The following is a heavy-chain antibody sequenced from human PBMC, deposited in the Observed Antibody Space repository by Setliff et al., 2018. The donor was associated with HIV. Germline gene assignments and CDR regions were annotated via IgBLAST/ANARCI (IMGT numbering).Heavy chain of an antibody. V-gene: IGHV4-39*01. J-gene: IGHJ4*02. Sequence: SETLSLTCTVSGDSINSGPYSWGWIRQPPGKGLESIGSISYGGNTYYNPSLKSRVTISIDTSKNQFSLQLTSVTAADTAVYYCVNPSGAMGDFDSWGQGTLVTVSS. CDR3: VNPSGAMGDFDS. D-gene: IGHD3-16*01. CDR2: ISYGGNT. CDR1: GDSINSGPYS.